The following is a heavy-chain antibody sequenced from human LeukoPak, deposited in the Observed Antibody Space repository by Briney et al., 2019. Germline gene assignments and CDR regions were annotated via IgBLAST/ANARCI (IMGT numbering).Heavy chain of an antibody. CDR1: GFTFSSYW. CDR3: ARVGAKYYFDY. CDR2: IKQDGSEK. D-gene: IGHD1-26*01. J-gene: IGHJ4*02. Sequence: GGSLRLSCAASGFTFSSYWMRWVRQAPGKGLEWVANIKQDGSEKYYVDSVKGRFTTSRDNAKNSLYLQMNSLRAEDTAVYYCARVGAKYYFDYWGQGTLVTVSS. V-gene: IGHV3-7*01.